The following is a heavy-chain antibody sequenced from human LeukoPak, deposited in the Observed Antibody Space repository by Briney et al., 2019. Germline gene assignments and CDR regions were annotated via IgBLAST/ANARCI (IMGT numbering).Heavy chain of an antibody. CDR3: AKDETGFLNYFHY. J-gene: IGHJ4*02. V-gene: IGHV3-23*01. CDR1: GFTFSSYT. Sequence: GGSLRLSCAASGFTFSSYTMSWVRQAPGKGLAWISGIDSSGTKTTYADSVKGRFTISRDNPRNTLYLQMNSLRAEDTAVYYCAKDETGFLNYFHYWGQGALVTVSS. CDR2: IDSSGTKT. D-gene: IGHD3-3*01.